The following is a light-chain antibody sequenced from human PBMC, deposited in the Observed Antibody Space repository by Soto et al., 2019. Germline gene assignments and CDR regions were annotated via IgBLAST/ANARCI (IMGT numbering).Light chain of an antibody. J-gene: IGLJ1*01. Sequence: QSVLTQPASVSASPGQSITISCTGSDSDVGSYDLVSWYQQHTDKAPKLLIYEVTKRPSGVSNRFSGSKSDNTASLTISGLQAEDEADYYCSSYAGTSHYVFGTGTKVTVL. V-gene: IGLV2-23*02. CDR1: DSDVGSYDL. CDR3: SSYAGTSHYV. CDR2: EVT.